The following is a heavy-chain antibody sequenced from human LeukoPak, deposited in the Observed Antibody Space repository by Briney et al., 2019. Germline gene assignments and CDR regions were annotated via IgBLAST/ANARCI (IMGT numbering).Heavy chain of an antibody. V-gene: IGHV4-59*08. CDR2: IYPSGST. CDR3: ARQATLLAGRLEAGGFDI. J-gene: IGHJ3*02. D-gene: IGHD3-3*01. CDR1: GGSFSDYY. Sequence: PSETLSLTCSVSGGSFSDYYWNWIRQFPGKGLEWIGYIYPSGSTDYNPSLKSRVTMSTDTSKNQISLKLTSVTAADTAVYFCARQATLLAGRLEAGGFDIWGRGTMVTVSS.